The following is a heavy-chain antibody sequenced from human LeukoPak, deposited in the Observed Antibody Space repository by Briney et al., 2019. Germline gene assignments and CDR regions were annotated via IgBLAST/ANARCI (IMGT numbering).Heavy chain of an antibody. D-gene: IGHD4-17*01. J-gene: IGHJ4*02. CDR1: GDSISSTSYY. V-gene: IGHV4-39*07. CDR3: ARYGPYNYVDY. Sequence: PSETLSLTCTVSGDSISSTSYYWGWIRQPPGKGLEWIGTIHYSGSTYYNPSLKSRVTISVDRSKKHFSLKLSSVTAADTAVYFCARYGPYNYVDYWGQGTVVSVSS. CDR2: IHYSGST.